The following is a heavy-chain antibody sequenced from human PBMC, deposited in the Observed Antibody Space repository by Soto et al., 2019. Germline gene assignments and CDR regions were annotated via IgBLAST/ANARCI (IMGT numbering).Heavy chain of an antibody. D-gene: IGHD2-21*01. Sequence: QITLKESGPALVKPTQPLTLTCTLSGFSLSSAGVAVGWVRQPPGKTLEWVAFIYWDDDKRYNPSLEIRLTITKDTSKTQVDITMINLDPVDTVTYYCEHMDVVRDPAAFDIWGEKTMVTGSS. CDR2: IYWDDDK. V-gene: IGHV2-5*02. CDR3: EHMDVVRDPAAFDI. J-gene: IGHJ3*02. CDR1: GFSLSSAGVA.